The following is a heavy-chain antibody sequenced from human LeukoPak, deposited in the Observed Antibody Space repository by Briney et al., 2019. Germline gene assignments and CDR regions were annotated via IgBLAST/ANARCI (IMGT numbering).Heavy chain of an antibody. D-gene: IGHD6-19*01. CDR2: IIPIFGTA. CDR3: ARDPPLYSSGWANWFDP. Sequence: SVKVSCKASGGTFSSYAISWVRQAPGQGLEWMGGIIPIFGTANYAQKFQGRVTITADKSTSTAYMELSSLRSEDTAVYYCARDPPLYSSGWANWFDPWGQGTLVTVSS. CDR1: GGTFSSYA. V-gene: IGHV1-69*06. J-gene: IGHJ5*02.